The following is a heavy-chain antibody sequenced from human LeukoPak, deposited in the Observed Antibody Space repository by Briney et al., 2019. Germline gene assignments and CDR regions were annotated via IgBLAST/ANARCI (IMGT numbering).Heavy chain of an antibody. CDR2: VRGYNANA. V-gene: IGHV1-18*01. CDR1: GYTFISCG. CDR3: ARERFDSGGIYRFPFDY. D-gene: IGHD2-15*01. Sequence: GASVKVSCKASGYTFISCGITWVRQAPGQGPEWMGWVRGYNANANYAQKFQGRITMTTDTSTSTAYMELRSLTSDDTAVYYCARERFDSGGIYRFPFDYWGQGTLVTVSS. J-gene: IGHJ4*02.